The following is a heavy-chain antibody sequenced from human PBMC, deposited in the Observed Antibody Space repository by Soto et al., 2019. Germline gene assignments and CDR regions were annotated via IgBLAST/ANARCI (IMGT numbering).Heavy chain of an antibody. J-gene: IGHJ4*02. V-gene: IGHV3-23*01. CDR1: GFTFSSYA. CDR3: AKDAAVDGGYYFAS. D-gene: IGHD6-19*01. CDR2: TSNNGGST. Sequence: EVQLLESGGGLVQPGGSLRLSCAASGFTFSSYAMSWVRQAPGTGLEWVSGTSNNGGSTYYADSVKGRFTISRDNSKNTLYLQMNSLRAADTAVSYCAKDAAVDGGYYFASWGQGTMVTVSS.